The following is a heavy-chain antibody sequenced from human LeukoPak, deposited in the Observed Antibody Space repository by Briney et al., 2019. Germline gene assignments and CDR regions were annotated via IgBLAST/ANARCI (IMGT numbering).Heavy chain of an antibody. CDR1: GYTFTSYY. J-gene: IGHJ6*03. V-gene: IGHV1-46*01. CDR2: INPSGGST. D-gene: IGHD2-2*02. CDR3: ARRLYCSSTSCYTEYYYYYYMDV. Sequence: ASVKVSCKASGYTFTSYYMHWVRQAPGQGLEWMGIINPSGGSTSYAQKFQGRVTMTRDMSTSTVYMELSSLRSEDTAVYYCARRLYCSSTSCYTEYYYYYYMDVWGQGTMVTVSS.